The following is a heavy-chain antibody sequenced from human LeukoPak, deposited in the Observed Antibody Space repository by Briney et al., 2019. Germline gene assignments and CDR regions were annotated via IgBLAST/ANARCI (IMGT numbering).Heavy chain of an antibody. V-gene: IGHV1-18*01. D-gene: IGHD5-12*01. J-gene: IGHJ6*03. Sequence: ASVKVSCKASGYTFTSYGISWVRQAPGQGLGWMGWISAYNGNTNYAQKLQGRVTMTTDTSTSTAYMELSSLRSEDTAVYYCATHSPEWRYSGYYNYYYIDVWGKGTTVTVSS. CDR3: ATHSPEWRYSGYYNYYYIDV. CDR1: GYTFTSYG. CDR2: ISAYNGNT.